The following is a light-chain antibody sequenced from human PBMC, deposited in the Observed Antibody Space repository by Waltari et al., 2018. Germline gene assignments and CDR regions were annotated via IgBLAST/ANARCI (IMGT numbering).Light chain of an antibody. CDR1: QSVSNY. V-gene: IGKV3-20*01. J-gene: IGKJ1*01. Sequence: TVLTQSPGTLSLSPGERATSSCRASQSVSNYLTWYQQRPGQAPRLLIYAASTRANGIPDRFSGSGFGTDFSLTISRLEPEDFAIYYCQNHERLPATFGQGTKVEIK. CDR3: QNHERLPAT. CDR2: AAS.